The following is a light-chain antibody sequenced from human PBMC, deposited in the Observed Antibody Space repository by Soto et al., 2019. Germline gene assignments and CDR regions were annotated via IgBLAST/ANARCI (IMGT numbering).Light chain of an antibody. Sequence: SYELTQPLSVAVALGQTARITCGGNNIGSKNVHWYQQKPGQAPVLVIYRDSNRPSGIPERFSGSNSGNTATLTISRAQGGDEADYYCQVWDSSTVVFGGGTKLTVL. CDR2: RDS. CDR1: NIGSKN. CDR3: QVWDSSTVV. J-gene: IGLJ2*01. V-gene: IGLV3-9*01.